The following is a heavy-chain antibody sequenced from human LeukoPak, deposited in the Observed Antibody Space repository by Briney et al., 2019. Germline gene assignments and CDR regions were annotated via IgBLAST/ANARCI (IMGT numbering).Heavy chain of an antibody. Sequence: PGESLRLSCAASGFTFSIYSMNWVRQAPGKGLEWVSSISSSSSYIYYADSVKGRFTISRDNAKNSLYLQMNSLRAEDTAVYYCARGPGTVPPHLRNWFDPWGQGTLVTVSS. CDR3: ARGPGTVPPHLRNWFDP. V-gene: IGHV3-21*01. D-gene: IGHD1-26*01. CDR2: ISSSSSYI. CDR1: GFTFSIYS. J-gene: IGHJ5*02.